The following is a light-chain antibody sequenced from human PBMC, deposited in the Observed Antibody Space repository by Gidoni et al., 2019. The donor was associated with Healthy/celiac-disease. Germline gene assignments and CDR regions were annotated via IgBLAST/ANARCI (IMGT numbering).Light chain of an antibody. CDR2: AAS. CDR3: QQYYSYPVWT. CDR1: QGISSY. Sequence: AIRMTQSPSSFSASTGDRVTITCRASQGISSYLAWYQQKPGKAPKLLIYAASTLQSGVPSRFSGSGSGTDFTLTISCLQSEDFATYYCQQYYSYPVWTFGPGTKVDIK. J-gene: IGKJ3*01. V-gene: IGKV1-8*01.